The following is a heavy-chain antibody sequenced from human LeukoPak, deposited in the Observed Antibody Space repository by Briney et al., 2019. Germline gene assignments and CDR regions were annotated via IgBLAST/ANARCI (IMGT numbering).Heavy chain of an antibody. V-gene: IGHV1-69*13. D-gene: IGHD4-17*01. CDR1: GGTFSSYA. J-gene: IGHJ4*02. Sequence: ASVKVSCKASGGTFSSYAISWVRQAPGQGLEWMGGIIPIFGTANYAQKFQGRVTITADESTSTAYMELSSLRSEDTAVYYCARGSDYGDYVSYWGQGTLVTVSS. CDR3: ARGSDYGDYVSY. CDR2: IIPIFGTA.